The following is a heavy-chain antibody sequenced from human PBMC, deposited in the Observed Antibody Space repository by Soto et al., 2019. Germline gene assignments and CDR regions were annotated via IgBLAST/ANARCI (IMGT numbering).Heavy chain of an antibody. CDR2: IYYSGST. CDR3: ARDPRYCSSTSCYDWFDP. D-gene: IGHD2-2*01. CDR1: GGSVSSGSYY. V-gene: IGHV4-61*01. Sequence: LSLTCTVSGGSVSSGSYYWSWIRQPPGKGLEWIGYIYYSGSTNYNPSLKSRVTISVDTSKNQFSLKLSSVTAADTAVYYCARDPRYCSSTSCYDWFDPWGQGTLVTVSS. J-gene: IGHJ5*02.